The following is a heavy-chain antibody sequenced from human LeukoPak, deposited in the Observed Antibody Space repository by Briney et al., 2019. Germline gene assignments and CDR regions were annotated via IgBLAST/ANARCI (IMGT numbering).Heavy chain of an antibody. D-gene: IGHD6-6*01. J-gene: IGHJ6*03. CDR3: ARGSGSSAYYYYYYMDV. CDR1: GYTFTSYY. V-gene: IGHV1-46*01. Sequence: ASVKVSCKASGYTFTSYYMHWVRQAPGQGLEWMGIINPSGGSTSYAQKFQGRVTMTRDTSTSTVYMELSSLRSEDTAVYYCARGSGSSAYYYYYYMDVWGKGTTVTVSS. CDR2: INPSGGST.